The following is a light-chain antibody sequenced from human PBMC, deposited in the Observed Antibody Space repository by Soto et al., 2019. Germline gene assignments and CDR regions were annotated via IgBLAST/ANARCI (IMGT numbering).Light chain of an antibody. CDR1: SSDIGGYSY. Sequence: QSVLTQPPSASGSPGQSVTISCTGTSSDIGGYSYVAWYQQHPGKAPKLIIYEVTKRPSGVPDRFSGSKSGNSASLTVFGHQAEDEAVYYCGSYAGSKNWGVFGGGTKLTVL. V-gene: IGLV2-8*01. CDR3: GSYAGSKNWGV. CDR2: EVT. J-gene: IGLJ3*02.